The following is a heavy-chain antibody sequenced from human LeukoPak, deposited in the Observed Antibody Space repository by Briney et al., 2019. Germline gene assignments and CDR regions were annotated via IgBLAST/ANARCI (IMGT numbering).Heavy chain of an antibody. CDR1: GRSLSNNNYY. CDR2: IYYSGSP. Sequence: PSETLSLTCTVSGRSLSNNNYYCAWIRQPPGKGLECIGSIYYSGSPYYNPSLKSRVTISVDTSKNQFSLRLSSVTAADTAMYYCATWRSAKTGFDYWGQGTLVTVSS. D-gene: IGHD1-1*01. CDR3: ATWRSAKTGFDY. V-gene: IGHV4-39*01. J-gene: IGHJ4*02.